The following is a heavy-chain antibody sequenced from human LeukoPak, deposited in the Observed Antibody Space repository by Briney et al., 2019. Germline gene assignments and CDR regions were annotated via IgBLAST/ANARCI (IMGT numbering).Heavy chain of an antibody. V-gene: IGHV1-18*01. CDR3: ARTDSSGYYYPPVLDY. CDR2: ISAYNGNT. J-gene: IGHJ4*02. CDR1: GYTFTSYG. D-gene: IGHD3-22*01. Sequence: GASVNVSCMASGYTFTSYGISWVRQAPGHELEGMGWISAYNGNTNYAQKLQGRVTMTTDTSTSTAYMELRSLRSADTAVYYCARTDSSGYYYPPVLDYWGQGTLVTVSS.